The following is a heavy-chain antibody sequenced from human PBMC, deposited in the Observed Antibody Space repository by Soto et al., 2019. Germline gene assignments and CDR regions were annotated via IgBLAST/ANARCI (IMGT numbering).Heavy chain of an antibody. J-gene: IGHJ5*02. D-gene: IGHD3-16*01. V-gene: IGHV3-15*07. CDR1: GFILSNAW. CDR3: ASYHWA. Sequence: EVQLVESGGGLVKPGESLRLSCAGSGFILSNAWMNWVRQAPGKGLEWVGRIKSKTDGGTTDYAAPVKGRFTISRDDSKNTLYVQMNSLKTEDTAVYYCASYHWAWGQGTLVTVSS. CDR2: IKSKTDGGTT.